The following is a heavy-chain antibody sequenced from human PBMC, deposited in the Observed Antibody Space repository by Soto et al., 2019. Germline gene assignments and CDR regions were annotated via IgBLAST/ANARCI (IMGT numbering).Heavy chain of an antibody. CDR1: GASISSGGYS. CDR3: ARVQVVGATADYYYYGMDV. D-gene: IGHD1-26*01. V-gene: IGHV4-30-2*01. J-gene: IGHJ6*02. CDR2: IYHSGST. Sequence: TLSLTCAVSGASISSGGYSWSWIRQPPGKGLEWIGYIYHSGSTYYNPSLKSRVTISVDRSKNQFSLKLSSVTAADTAVYYCARVQVVGATADYYYYGMDVWGQGTTVTVYS.